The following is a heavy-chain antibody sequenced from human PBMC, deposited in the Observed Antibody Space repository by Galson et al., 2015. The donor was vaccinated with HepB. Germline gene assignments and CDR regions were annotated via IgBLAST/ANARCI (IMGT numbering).Heavy chain of an antibody. CDR1: GFTFSSYW. CDR2: IKQDGSEK. J-gene: IGHJ6*02. D-gene: IGHD6-13*01. Sequence: SLRLSCAASGFTFSSYWMSWVRQAPGKGLEWVANIKQDGSEKYYVDSVKGRFTISRDNAKNSLYLQMNSLRAEDTAVYYCARECSQDLAAAWFPNYYYYGMDVWGQGTTVTVSS. V-gene: IGHV3-7*01. CDR3: ARECSQDLAAAWFPNYYYYGMDV.